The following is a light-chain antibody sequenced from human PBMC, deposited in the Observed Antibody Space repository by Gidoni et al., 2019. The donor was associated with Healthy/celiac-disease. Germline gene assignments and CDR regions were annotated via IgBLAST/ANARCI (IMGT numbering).Light chain of an antibody. CDR3: QQYDNLQT. CDR1: QDISNY. V-gene: IGKV1-33*01. Sequence: DIQMTQSPSSLSASVGDRVTITCQASQDISNYLNWYQQKPGKAPKLLIYDASNLETGVPSRFSGSGSGTDFTFTISSLQPEDIATYYCQQYDNLQTFGQXTKLEIK. CDR2: DAS. J-gene: IGKJ2*01.